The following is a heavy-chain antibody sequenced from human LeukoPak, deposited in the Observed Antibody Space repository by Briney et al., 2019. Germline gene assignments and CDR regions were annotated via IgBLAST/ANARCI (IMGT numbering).Heavy chain of an antibody. D-gene: IGHD4-17*01. CDR2: IRSKTYGGT. Sequence: GGSLRLSCTASGFTFSDYAISWVRQAPRKGLEWRGFIRSKTYGGTEYAASVKDRFVISRDDSKTIAYLQMNSLKTEDTAVYYCSRGGVNDYGDGQYSQYWGQGTLVTVSS. V-gene: IGHV3-49*04. J-gene: IGHJ1*01. CDR3: SRGGVNDYGDGQYSQY. CDR1: GFTFSDYA.